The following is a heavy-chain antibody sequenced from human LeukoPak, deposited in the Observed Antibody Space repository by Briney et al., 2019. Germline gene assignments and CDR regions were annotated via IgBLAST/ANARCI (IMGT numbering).Heavy chain of an antibody. CDR1: GFTFSSYS. CDR3: AREMATITDAFDI. D-gene: IGHD5-24*01. CDR2: ISSSSSYI. Sequence: GGSLRLSCAASGFTFSSYSMNWVRQAPGKGLEWVSSISSSSSYIYYADSVKGRFSISRDNAKNSLYLQMNSLGAEDTAVYYCAREMATITDAFDIWGQGTMVTVSS. V-gene: IGHV3-21*01. J-gene: IGHJ3*02.